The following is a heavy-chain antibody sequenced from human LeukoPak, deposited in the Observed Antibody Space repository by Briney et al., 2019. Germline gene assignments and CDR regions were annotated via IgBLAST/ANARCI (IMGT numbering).Heavy chain of an antibody. J-gene: IGHJ5*02. CDR3: ARAYSSSWYFNWFDP. CDR2: IYRSGTS. CDR1: GRSFSGYY. V-gene: IGHV4-34*01. Sequence: SETLSLTCAVYGRSFSGYYWSWIRQPPGKGLEWIGNIYRSGTSYYQPSLKTRVTISVDTSKNPYSLKMSSVTAADTAVYFCARAYSSSWYFNWFDPWGQGTLVTVSS. D-gene: IGHD6-13*01.